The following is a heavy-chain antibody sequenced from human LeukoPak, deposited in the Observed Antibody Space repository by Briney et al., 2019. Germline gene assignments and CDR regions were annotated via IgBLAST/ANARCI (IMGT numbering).Heavy chain of an antibody. CDR2: IYYSGST. J-gene: IGHJ4*02. CDR3: ARTYSSSWYPPSV. Sequence: SETLSLTCTVSGGSISSYYWSWIRQPPGKGLEWIGYIYYSGSTNYNPSLKSRVTISVDTSKNQFSLKLSSVTAADTAVYYCARTYSSSWYPPSVWGQGTLVTVPS. D-gene: IGHD6-13*01. V-gene: IGHV4-59*01. CDR1: GGSISSYY.